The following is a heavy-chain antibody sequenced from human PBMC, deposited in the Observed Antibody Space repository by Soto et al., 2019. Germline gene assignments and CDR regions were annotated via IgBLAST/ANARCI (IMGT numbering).Heavy chain of an antibody. V-gene: IGHV3-11*01. Sequence: PVGSMSLSCAASGFTFSDYYMSWSRQAPGKGLEWVSYISSSGSTIYYADSVKGRFTISRDNAKNSLYLQMNSLRAEDTAVYYCARGPYDYLRGSDPPHFDYRGQGTLVTLYS. D-gene: IGHD3-16*02. CDR2: ISSSGSTI. CDR1: GFTFSDYY. CDR3: ARGPYDYLRGSDPPHFDY. J-gene: IGHJ4*02.